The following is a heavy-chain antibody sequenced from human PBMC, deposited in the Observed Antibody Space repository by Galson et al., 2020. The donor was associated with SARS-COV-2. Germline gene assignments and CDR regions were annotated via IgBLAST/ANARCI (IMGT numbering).Heavy chain of an antibody. V-gene: IGHV3-30*18. CDR1: AFTFTNYA. CDR2: ISYEGSIK. J-gene: IGHJ6*02. Sequence: GGSLRLSCAASAFTFTNYAMHWVRQAPGKGLEWVALISYEGSIKYYADSVKGRFTISRDSSKNTLYLQMNSLSAGDTAVYYCAKRKELFWLGELNQGLDVWGQGTTVTVS. CDR3: AKRKELFWLGELNQGLDV. D-gene: IGHD3-10*01.